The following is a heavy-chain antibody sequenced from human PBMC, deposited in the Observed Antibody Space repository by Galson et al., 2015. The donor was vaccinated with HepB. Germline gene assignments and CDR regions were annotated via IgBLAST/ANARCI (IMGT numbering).Heavy chain of an antibody. V-gene: IGHV3-21*01. Sequence: SLRLSCAASGFTFNIYSMNWVRQAPGKGLEWVSSISGSSSYIYYADSMKGRFTISRDNAKNSLHLQMNSLRAEDTAVYYCARSIAVAARAPDDAFDIWGQGTLVTVSS. J-gene: IGHJ3*02. D-gene: IGHD6-19*01. CDR3: ARSIAVAARAPDDAFDI. CDR1: GFTFNIYS. CDR2: ISGSSSYI.